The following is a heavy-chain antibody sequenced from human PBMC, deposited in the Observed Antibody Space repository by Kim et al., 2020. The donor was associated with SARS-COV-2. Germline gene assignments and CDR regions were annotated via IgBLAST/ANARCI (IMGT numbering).Heavy chain of an antibody. V-gene: IGHV3-30*04. CDR2: ISYDGSNK. D-gene: IGHD5-18*01. CDR3: ARDANRGYRYGWTYRYYG. CDR1: GFTFSSYA. J-gene: IGHJ6*01. Sequence: GGSLRLSCAASGFTFSSYAMYWVRQAPGKGLEWVAVISYDGSNKNYADSVKGRFTISRDNSKKTLYLQMNSLRGEDTAVFYCARDANRGYRYGWTYRYYG.